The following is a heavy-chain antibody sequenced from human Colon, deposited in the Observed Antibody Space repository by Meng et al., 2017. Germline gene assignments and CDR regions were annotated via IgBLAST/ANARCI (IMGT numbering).Heavy chain of an antibody. V-gene: IGHV4-4*02. CDR3: GTTDINYCPIHY. Sequence: QLQLRESGPGLVKHSRTLSLTCAVSGASIGTTNWWTWFRQSPGKGLEWIGEIAHTGRTNYNRSLKSRVSISMDKSKNHFSLNVTSVTAADTAVYYCGTTDINYCPIHYWGQGTLVTVSS. D-gene: IGHD1/OR15-1a*01. CDR2: IAHTGRT. J-gene: IGHJ4*02. CDR1: GASIGTTNW.